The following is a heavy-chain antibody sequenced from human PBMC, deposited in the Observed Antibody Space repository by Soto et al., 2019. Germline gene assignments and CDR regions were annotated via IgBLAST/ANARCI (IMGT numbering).Heavy chain of an antibody. CDR3: ARRITEAVDDAFDI. CDR2: IYSGGNT. J-gene: IGHJ3*02. D-gene: IGHD6-19*01. Sequence: DVQLVESGGGLVQPGGSLRLSCAASTFAVSNNYMTWVRQAPLKGLEWVSVIYSGGNTYYADSVKGRFTISRDNSKNTLYLQMNSLRVDDTAVYYCARRITEAVDDAFDIWGQGTMVTVSS. V-gene: IGHV3-53*01. CDR1: TFAVSNNY.